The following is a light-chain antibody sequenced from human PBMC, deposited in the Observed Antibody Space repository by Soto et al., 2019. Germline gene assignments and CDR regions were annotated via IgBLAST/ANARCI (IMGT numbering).Light chain of an antibody. CDR2: DAS. J-gene: IGKJ4*01. CDR1: QSVNSN. Sequence: EIVMTQCPATLSVSPGERATLSCRASQSVNSNLAWYRQKPGQAPRLLISDASTRATGVPARFSGSGSVTEFTLTITSLQSEDSGIYDCEQYNFWPPLTFGGGTKVEIK. CDR3: EQYNFWPPLT. V-gene: IGKV3-15*01.